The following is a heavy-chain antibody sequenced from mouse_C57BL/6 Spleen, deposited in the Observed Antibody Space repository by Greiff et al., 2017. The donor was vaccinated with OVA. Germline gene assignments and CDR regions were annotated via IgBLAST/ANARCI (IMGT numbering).Heavy chain of an antibody. CDR3: ARYISTGGGYFEV. J-gene: IGHJ1*03. V-gene: IGHV7-3*01. D-gene: IGHD1-1*01. CDR2: IRNKANGYTT. CDR1: GFTFTAYY. Sequence: EVKLVESGGGLVQPGGSLSLSCAASGFTFTAYYMSWVRQPPGKALEWLGFIRNKANGYTTEYSASVKGRFTISKDNSQLFLYLQMKALRAEDGATYCCARYISTGGGYFEVWGTGTTVTVAS.